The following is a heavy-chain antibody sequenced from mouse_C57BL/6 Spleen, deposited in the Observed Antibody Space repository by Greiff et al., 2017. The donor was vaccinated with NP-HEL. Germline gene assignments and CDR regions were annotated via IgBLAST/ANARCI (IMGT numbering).Heavy chain of an antibody. V-gene: IGHV1-69*01. CDR1: GYTFTSYW. CDR2: IDPSDSYT. CDR3: ARGGSGYEGFDY. D-gene: IGHD3-2*02. J-gene: IGHJ2*01. Sequence: VQLQQPGAELVMPGASVKLSCKASGYTFTSYWMHWVKQRPGQGLEWIGEIDPSDSYTNYNQKFQGKSTLTVDKSSSTAYMQLSSLTSEDSAVYYCARGGSGYEGFDYWGQGTTLTVSS.